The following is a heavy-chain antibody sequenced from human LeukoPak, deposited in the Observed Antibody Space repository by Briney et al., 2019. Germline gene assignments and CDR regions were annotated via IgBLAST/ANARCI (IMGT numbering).Heavy chain of an antibody. Sequence: PSQTLSLTCTVSGGSISSGDYYWSWIRQPPGKGLEWIGYIYYSGSTYYNPSLNSRVTISVDTSKNQFSLKLSSVTAADTAVYYCAREVAAAGTSDYWGQGTLVTVSS. CDR2: IYYSGST. CDR1: GGSISSGDYY. D-gene: IGHD6-13*01. V-gene: IGHV4-30-4*08. J-gene: IGHJ4*02. CDR3: AREVAAAGTSDY.